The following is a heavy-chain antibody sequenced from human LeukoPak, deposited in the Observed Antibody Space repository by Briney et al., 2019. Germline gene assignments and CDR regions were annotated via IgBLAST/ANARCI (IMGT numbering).Heavy chain of an antibody. Sequence: PWETLSLTCTVSGGSISSYYWSWIRQPPGKGLEWIGYIYYSGSTNYNPSLKSRVTISVDTSKNQFSLKLSSVTAADTAVYYCARVSYRADAFDIWGQGSMVTVSS. CDR1: GGSISSYY. CDR2: IYYSGST. CDR3: ARVSYRADAFDI. V-gene: IGHV4-59*01. D-gene: IGHD1-26*01. J-gene: IGHJ3*02.